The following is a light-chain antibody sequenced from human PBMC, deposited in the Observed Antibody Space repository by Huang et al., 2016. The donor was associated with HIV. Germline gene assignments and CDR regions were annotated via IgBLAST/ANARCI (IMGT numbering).Light chain of an antibody. CDR1: RSVSTH. CDR2: GSS. J-gene: IGKJ4*01. CDR3: HQYNNWLLS. Sequence: EIVMTQSPATLSVSPGERVTLSCRANRSVSTHVAWSQQRPGQAPRLLIYGSSTRAPGIPARFSGSGSGTDFSLTISSLQSEDFALYYCHQYNNWLLSFGGGTRVDI. V-gene: IGKV3-15*01.